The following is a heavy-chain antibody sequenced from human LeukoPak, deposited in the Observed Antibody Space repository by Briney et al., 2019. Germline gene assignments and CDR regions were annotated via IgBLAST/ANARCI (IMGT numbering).Heavy chain of an antibody. CDR2: IYYSGST. V-gene: IGHV4-59*08. CDR3: ARQGGLDYGVPYWYFDL. Sequence: SETLSLTCTVPGGSISSYYWSWIRQPPGKGLEWIGYIYYSGSTNYNPSLKSRVTISVDTSKNQFSLKLSSVTAADTAVYYCARQGGLDYGVPYWYFDLWGRGTLVTVSS. CDR1: GGSISSYY. D-gene: IGHD4-17*01. J-gene: IGHJ2*01.